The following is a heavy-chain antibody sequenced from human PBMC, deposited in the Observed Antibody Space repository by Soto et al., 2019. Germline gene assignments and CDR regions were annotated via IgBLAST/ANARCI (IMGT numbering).Heavy chain of an antibody. CDR2: ISSSSSTI. CDR1: GFTFSSYS. D-gene: IGHD4-17*01. J-gene: IGHJ4*02. V-gene: IGHV3-48*02. Sequence: GGSPRLSCAASGFTFSSYSMNWVRQAPGKGLEWVSYISSSSSTIYYADSVKGRFTISRDNAKNSLYLQMNSLRDEDTAVYYCARGRIRATVTHFDYWGQGTLVTVSS. CDR3: ARGRIRATVTHFDY.